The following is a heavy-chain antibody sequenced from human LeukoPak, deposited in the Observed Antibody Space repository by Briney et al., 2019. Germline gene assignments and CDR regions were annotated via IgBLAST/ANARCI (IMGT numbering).Heavy chain of an antibody. CDR3: ARGKDHYYYGMDV. CDR2: IIPSFGTP. Sequence: SVTVSCKTSGGVFRSYAINWVRQAPGQGLEWMGLIIPSFGTPNYAQRFQGRVTITADESTSTTYMELSSLRSEDTAVYYCARGKDHYYYGMDVWGQGTTVTVSS. J-gene: IGHJ6*02. V-gene: IGHV1-69*01. CDR1: GGVFRSYA.